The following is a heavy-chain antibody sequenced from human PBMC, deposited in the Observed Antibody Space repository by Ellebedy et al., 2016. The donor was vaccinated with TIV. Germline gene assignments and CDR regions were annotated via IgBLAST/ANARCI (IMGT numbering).Heavy chain of an antibody. D-gene: IGHD2-2*01. Sequence: GESLKISCESSGFLFSTAWTTWVRQAPGKGLEWVANINKDGSGECYFDSVKGRFTISRDNTKRSLFLQMNSLRAEDTALYYCARGFMPDYWGQGTLVTVSS. CDR2: INKDGSGE. CDR3: ARGFMPDY. CDR1: GFLFSTAW. V-gene: IGHV3-7*01. J-gene: IGHJ4*02.